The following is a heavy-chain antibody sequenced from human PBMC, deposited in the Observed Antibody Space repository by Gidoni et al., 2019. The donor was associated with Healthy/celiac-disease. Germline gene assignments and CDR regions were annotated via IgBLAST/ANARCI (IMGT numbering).Heavy chain of an antibody. J-gene: IGHJ2*01. CDR3: ARRRRYSSRGYFDL. Sequence: QLQLQESGPGLVKPSETLSLPCTVSGGSISSSSYYWGWIRQPPGKGLEWIGSIYYSGSTYYNPSLKSRVTISVDTSKNQCSLKLSSVTAADTAVYYCARRRRYSSRGYFDLWGRGTLVTVSS. D-gene: IGHD6-13*01. CDR1: GGSISSSSYY. CDR2: IYYSGST. V-gene: IGHV4-39*01.